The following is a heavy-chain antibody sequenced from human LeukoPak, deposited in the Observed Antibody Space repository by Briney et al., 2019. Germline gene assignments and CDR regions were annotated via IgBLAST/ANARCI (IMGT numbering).Heavy chain of an antibody. Sequence: GGSLRLSCAASGSTFSSYAMHWVRQAPGKGLEWVAVISYDGSNKYYADSVKGRFTISRDNSKNTLYLQMNSLRAEDTAVYYCARTPVVVPASFFDYWGQGTLVTVSS. J-gene: IGHJ4*02. CDR1: GSTFSSYA. CDR2: ISYDGSNK. D-gene: IGHD2-2*01. CDR3: ARTPVVVPASFFDY. V-gene: IGHV3-30-3*01.